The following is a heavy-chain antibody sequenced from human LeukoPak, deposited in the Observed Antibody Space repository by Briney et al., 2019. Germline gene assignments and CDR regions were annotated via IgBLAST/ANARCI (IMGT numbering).Heavy chain of an antibody. V-gene: IGHV3-64*01. CDR3: AREGPRNYYFDY. CDR2: ISSNGGST. CDR1: GFTFSSNA. J-gene: IGHJ4*02. Sequence: GGSLRPSCAASGFTFSSNAMHWVRQAPGKGLEYVSAISSNGGSTYYANSVKGRFTISRDNSKNTLYLQMGSLRAEDMAVYYCAREGPRNYYFDYWGQGTLVTVSS.